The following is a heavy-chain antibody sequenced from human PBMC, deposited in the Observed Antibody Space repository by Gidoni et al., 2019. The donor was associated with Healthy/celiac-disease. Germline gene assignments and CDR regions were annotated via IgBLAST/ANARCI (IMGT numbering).Heavy chain of an antibody. V-gene: IGHV4-59*01. J-gene: IGHJ5*02. Sequence: QVQLQESGPGLVKPSETLSLTCTVSGGPISSYYWSWIRQPPGKGLEWIGYIYYSGSTNYNPSLKSRVTISVDTSKNHFSRKLSSVTAADTAVYYCARGSIAASTWFDPWGQGTLVTVSS. CDR2: IYYSGST. CDR1: GGPISSYY. D-gene: IGHD6-6*01. CDR3: ARGSIAASTWFDP.